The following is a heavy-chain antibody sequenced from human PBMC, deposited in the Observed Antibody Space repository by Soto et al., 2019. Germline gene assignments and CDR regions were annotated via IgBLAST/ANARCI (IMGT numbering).Heavy chain of an antibody. D-gene: IGHD1-20*01. CDR1: GDSVSGNSAA. CDR3: ARDPGITGTTYYYYYGMDV. CDR2: TYYRSKWYN. Sequence: SQTLSLTCAISGDSVSGNSAAWNWIRQSPSRGLEWLGRTYYRSKWYNDYAVSVKSRITINPDTSKNQFSLQLNSVTPEDTAVYYCARDPGITGTTYYYYYGMDVWGQGTTVTVSS. V-gene: IGHV6-1*01. J-gene: IGHJ6*02.